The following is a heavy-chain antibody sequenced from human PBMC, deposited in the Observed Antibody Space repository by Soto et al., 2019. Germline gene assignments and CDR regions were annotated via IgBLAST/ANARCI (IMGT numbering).Heavy chain of an antibody. D-gene: IGHD6-13*01. CDR3: ASAAHSGSWYGNWFDP. J-gene: IGHJ5*02. V-gene: IGHV1-46*01. Sequence: ASVKVSCKASGYTFTRYYIHWVRQAPGQGPERMGRINPDGGRTTYAQNFQGRVTMTTDTSTSTVYMELRSLRSDDTAVYYCASAAHSGSWYGNWFDPWGQGTLVTGLL. CDR1: GYTFTRYY. CDR2: INPDGGRT.